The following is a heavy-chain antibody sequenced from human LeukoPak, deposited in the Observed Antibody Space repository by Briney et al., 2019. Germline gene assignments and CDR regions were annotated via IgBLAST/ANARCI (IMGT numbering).Heavy chain of an antibody. D-gene: IGHD2-21*02. V-gene: IGHV5-51*01. CDR3: ARRNPMTQDAFDI. Sequence: GESLKISCKGSGYSFSAYWIGWVRQMPGKGLEWMGIVYPGDSDTRYSPSFQGQVTISADKSISTAYLQWNSLKASDTAIYYCARRNPMTQDAFDIWGQGTMVTVSS. CDR1: GYSFSAYW. CDR2: VYPGDSDT. J-gene: IGHJ3*02.